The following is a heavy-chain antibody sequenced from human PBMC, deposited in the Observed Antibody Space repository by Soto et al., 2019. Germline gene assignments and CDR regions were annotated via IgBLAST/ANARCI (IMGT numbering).Heavy chain of an antibody. J-gene: IGHJ2*01. D-gene: IGHD4-17*01. V-gene: IGHV3-13*01. Sequence: EVQLVESGGGLVQPGGSLRLSCAASGFSFRTHDMHWVRQGSGKGLEWVSGIGTAGDTSYTGSVKGRFTISRENDKISLYLQVNNLRPEDTAVYSCARVALDYGDPLFSIFDLWGRGTLVTVSS. CDR3: ARVALDYGDPLFSIFDL. CDR1: GFSFRTHD. CDR2: IGTAGDT.